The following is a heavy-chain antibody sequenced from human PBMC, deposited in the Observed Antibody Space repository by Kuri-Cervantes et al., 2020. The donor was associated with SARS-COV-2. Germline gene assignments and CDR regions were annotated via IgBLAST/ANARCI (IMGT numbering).Heavy chain of an antibody. CDR3: ARVKTRGTLEY. V-gene: IGHV1-46*01. CDR2: INPSGGST. J-gene: IGHJ4*02. Sequence: ASVKVSCKASGYTLTGYYMHWVRQAPGQGLEWMGIINPSGGSTSYAQKFQGRVTMTRDTYTSTVYMELSSLRSEDTAVYYCARVKTRGTLEYWGQGTLVTVSS. D-gene: IGHD1-1*01. CDR1: GYTLTGYY.